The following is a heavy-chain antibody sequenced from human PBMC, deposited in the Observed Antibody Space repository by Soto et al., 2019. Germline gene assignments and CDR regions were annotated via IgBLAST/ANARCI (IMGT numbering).Heavy chain of an antibody. D-gene: IGHD2-8*01. V-gene: IGHV4-59*08. CDR2: IYYSGST. J-gene: IGHJ6*03. CDR1: GASISSYY. Sequence: SETLSLTCTVSGASISSYYWSWIRQPPGKGLEWIGYIYYSGSTNYNPSLKSRVTISVDTSKNQFSLKLSSVTAADTAVYYCARCLYGVYPRRYMDVWGKGTTVTVSS. CDR3: ARCLYGVYPRRYMDV.